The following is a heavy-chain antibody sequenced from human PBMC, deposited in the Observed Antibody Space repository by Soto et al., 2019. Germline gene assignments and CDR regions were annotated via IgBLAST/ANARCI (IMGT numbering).Heavy chain of an antibody. CDR2: IGTAGDT. J-gene: IGHJ3*02. CDR3: ARAFLGAAEGYAFDI. CDR1: GFTFSSYD. D-gene: IGHD3-16*01. V-gene: IGHV3-13*01. Sequence: EVQLVESGGGLVQPGGSLRLSCAASGFTFSSYDMHWVRQATGKGLEWVSAIGTAGDTYYPGSVKGRFTISRENAKNSLYLQMTSLRAGDTAVYYCARAFLGAAEGYAFDIWGQGTMVTVSS.